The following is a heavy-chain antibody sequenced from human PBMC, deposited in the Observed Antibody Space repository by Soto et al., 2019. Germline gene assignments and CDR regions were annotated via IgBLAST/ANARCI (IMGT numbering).Heavy chain of an antibody. Sequence: QVQLVESGGGVVQPGRSLRLSCAASGFTFSSYAMYWVRQAPGKGLEWVAVISYDGSNKYYADSVKGRFTISRDNSKNTLYLQMKSLRAEDTAVYYCARAGCDGGRCYTLVGLRYGMDVWGQGTTVTVSS. J-gene: IGHJ6*02. D-gene: IGHD2-15*01. CDR3: ARAGCDGGRCYTLVGLRYGMDV. CDR1: GFTFSSYA. V-gene: IGHV3-30-3*01. CDR2: ISYDGSNK.